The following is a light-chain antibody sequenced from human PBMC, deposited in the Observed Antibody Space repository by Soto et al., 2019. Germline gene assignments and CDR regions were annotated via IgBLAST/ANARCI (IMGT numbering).Light chain of an antibody. CDR2: GAS. CDR1: QSVSSSY. CDR3: QQYGSSPLIT. J-gene: IGKJ5*01. V-gene: IGKV3-20*01. Sequence: EIVLTQSPGTLSLSPGERATLSCRASQSVSSSYLAWYQQKPGQAPRLLIYGASSRATAIPDRFSGSGSGTDLTLTISRLEPEDFAVYYCQQYGSSPLITFGQGTRLEIK.